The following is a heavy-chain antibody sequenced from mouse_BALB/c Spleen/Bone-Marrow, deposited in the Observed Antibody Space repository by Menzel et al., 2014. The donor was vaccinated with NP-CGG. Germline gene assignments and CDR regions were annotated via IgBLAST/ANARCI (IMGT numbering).Heavy chain of an antibody. Sequence: LVESEAELVRSGASVKLSCTASGFNIKDYYMHWVKRRPEQGLEWIGWIDPENGDTEYAPKFQGKATMTADTSSNTAYLQLSSLTSEDTAVYYCNEGYGNYGYWGQGTTLTVSS. J-gene: IGHJ2*01. D-gene: IGHD2-10*02. V-gene: IGHV14-4*02. CDR1: GFNIKDYY. CDR2: IDPENGDT. CDR3: NEGYGNYGY.